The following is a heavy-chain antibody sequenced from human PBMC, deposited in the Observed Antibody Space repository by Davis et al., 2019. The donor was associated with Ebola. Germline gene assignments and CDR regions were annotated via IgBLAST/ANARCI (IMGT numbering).Heavy chain of an antibody. Sequence: GSLRLSCAVSGGSISSSNWWSWVRQPPGKGLEWIGEIYHSGSTNYNPSLKSRVTISVDKSKNQFSLKLSSVTAADTAVYYCARGGLRFLEWLPSNWFDPWGQGTLVTVSS. D-gene: IGHD3-3*01. CDR3: ARGGLRFLEWLPSNWFDP. V-gene: IGHV4-4*02. J-gene: IGHJ5*02. CDR1: GGSISSSNW. CDR2: IYHSGST.